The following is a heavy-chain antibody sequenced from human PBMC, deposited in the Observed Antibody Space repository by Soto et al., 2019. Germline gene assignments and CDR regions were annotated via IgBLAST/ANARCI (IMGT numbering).Heavy chain of an antibody. V-gene: IGHV3-7*05. CDR3: ATETSTWGC. J-gene: IGHJ4*02. D-gene: IGHD7-27*01. CDR1: GFALSNYW. CDR2: IKQDGSEK. Sequence: EVQLVESGGVLVQPGESLRLSCVASGFALSNYWINWVRQAPGKGLEWVANIKQDGSEKNYVDSVKGRFTISRDNARNSLYLQMNSLRAEDTAAYYCATETSTWGCWGQGTLVTVSS.